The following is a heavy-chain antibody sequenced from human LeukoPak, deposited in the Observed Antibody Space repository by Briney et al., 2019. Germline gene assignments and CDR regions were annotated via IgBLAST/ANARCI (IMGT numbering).Heavy chain of an antibody. J-gene: IGHJ6*03. V-gene: IGHV4-4*02. Sequence: SETLSLTCAVSGGSISSSNWWSWVRQPPGKGLEWIGEIYHSGSTNYNPSLKSRVTISVDKSKNQFSLKLSSVTAADTAVYYCARGGSTEEYYYYYYMDVWGKGTTVTVSS. CDR1: GGSISSSNW. CDR3: ARGGSTEEYYYYYYMDV. CDR2: IYHSGST. D-gene: IGHD5/OR15-5a*01.